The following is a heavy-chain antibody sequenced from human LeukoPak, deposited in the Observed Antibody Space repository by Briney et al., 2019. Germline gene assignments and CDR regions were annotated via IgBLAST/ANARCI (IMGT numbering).Heavy chain of an antibody. J-gene: IGHJ4*02. D-gene: IGHD1-26*01. CDR2: ITPLFGIA. V-gene: IGHV1-69*04. CDR1: GGTFSSSA. Sequence: EASVKVSCKASGGTFSSSAISWVRQAPGQGLEWMGRITPLFGIANYAQKFRGRVTITADKSTSTAYMELSSLRSEDTAVYYCARVEGLGATTVGFDYWGQGTLVTVSS. CDR3: ARVEGLGATTVGFDY.